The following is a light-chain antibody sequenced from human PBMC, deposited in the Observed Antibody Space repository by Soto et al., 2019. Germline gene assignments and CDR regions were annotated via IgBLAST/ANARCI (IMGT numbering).Light chain of an antibody. V-gene: IGKV3-11*01. CDR1: QSVSTY. CDR2: DVS. Sequence: EIVLTQSPATLSLSPGERATLSCRASQSVSTYLAWYQQKPGQAPRLLIYDVSKRATGIPARFSGSGSGTDVTLTIGSLEPEDFAVYYCQQRGNWPWTFGQGTKVEIK. CDR3: QQRGNWPWT. J-gene: IGKJ1*01.